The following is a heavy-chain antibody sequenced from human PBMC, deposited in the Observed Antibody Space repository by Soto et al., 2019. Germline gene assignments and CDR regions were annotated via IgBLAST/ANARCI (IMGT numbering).Heavy chain of an antibody. CDR1: GGSISSSSYY. CDR3: ARGYWVYYYGSGSCCNWFDP. Sequence: PSETLSLTCTVSGGSISSSSYYWGWIRQPPGKGLEWIGEINHSGSTNYNPSLKSRVTTSVDTSKNQFSLKLSSVTAADTAVYYCARGYWVYYYGSGSCCNWFDPWGQGTLVTVSS. J-gene: IGHJ5*02. V-gene: IGHV4-39*07. D-gene: IGHD3-10*01. CDR2: INHSGST.